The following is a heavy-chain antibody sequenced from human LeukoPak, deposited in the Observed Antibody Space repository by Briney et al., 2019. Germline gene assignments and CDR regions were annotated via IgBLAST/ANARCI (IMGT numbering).Heavy chain of an antibody. CDR1: GYTFTDYY. J-gene: IGHJ3*02. CDR2: INPSSGVT. V-gene: IGHV1-2*02. Sequence: ASVKVSCKSSGYTFTDYYLHWVRQAPGQGLEWMGWINPSSGVTKYSQKFQGRVTLTRDTSITTAYMELSRLRSDDTAVYYCAREPLDIWGQGTMDTVSS. CDR3: AREPLDI.